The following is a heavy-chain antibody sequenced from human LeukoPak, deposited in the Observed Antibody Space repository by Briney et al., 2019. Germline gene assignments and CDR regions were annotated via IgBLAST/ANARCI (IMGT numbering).Heavy chain of an antibody. Sequence: PGGSLRLSCAASGLTFSSYAMSWVRQAPGKGLEWVSAISGSGGSTYYADSVKGRFTISRDNSKNTLYLQMNSLRAEDTAVYYCAKSNPGGIAAELDYWGQGTLVTVSS. D-gene: IGHD6-13*01. V-gene: IGHV3-23*01. CDR3: AKSNPGGIAAELDY. CDR1: GLTFSSYA. CDR2: ISGSGGST. J-gene: IGHJ4*02.